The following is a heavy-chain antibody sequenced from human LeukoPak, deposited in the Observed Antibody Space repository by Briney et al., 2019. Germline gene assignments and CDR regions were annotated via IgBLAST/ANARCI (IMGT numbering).Heavy chain of an antibody. CDR1: GGSFSGYY. D-gene: IGHD6-6*01. CDR2: INHSGST. J-gene: IGHJ5*02. V-gene: IGHV4-34*01. CDR3: ARGGIAARPGMKNLNWFDP. Sequence: SETLSLTCAVYGGSFSGYYWSWIRQPPGKGLEWIGEINHSGSTNYNPSLKSRVTISVDTSKNQFSLKLSSVTAADTAVYYCARGGIAARPGMKNLNWFDPWGQGTLVTVSS.